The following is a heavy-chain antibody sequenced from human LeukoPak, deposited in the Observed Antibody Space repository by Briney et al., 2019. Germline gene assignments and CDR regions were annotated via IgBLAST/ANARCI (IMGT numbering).Heavy chain of an antibody. Sequence: PSETLSLTCTVSGGSISSSSYYWGWVRQPPGKGLEWIGSIYYSGSTYYNPSLKSRVTISVDTSKNQFSLKLSSVTAADTAVYYCARLRSYYDILTGYTYYFDYWGQGTLVTASS. CDR3: ARLRSYYDILTGYTYYFDY. D-gene: IGHD3-9*01. CDR2: IYYSGST. CDR1: GGSISSSSYY. V-gene: IGHV4-39*01. J-gene: IGHJ4*02.